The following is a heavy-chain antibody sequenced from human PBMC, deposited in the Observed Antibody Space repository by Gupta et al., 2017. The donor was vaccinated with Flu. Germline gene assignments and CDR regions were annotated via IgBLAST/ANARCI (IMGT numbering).Heavy chain of an antibody. CDR3: ARGVPSAPRSAMDV. Sequence: EVQLVESGGGLVQPGGSLRLSCAASGFTFSSYWMHWVRQAPGKGLVCVSRIDREDREGSSTFYADSVEGRFTISRDNAKNTLYLQMNTLRAEDTAVYYCARGVPSAPRSAMDVWGQGTTVTVSS. D-gene: IGHD2-2*01. CDR1: GFTFSSYW. J-gene: IGHJ6*02. V-gene: IGHV3-74*01. CDR2: IDREDREGSST.